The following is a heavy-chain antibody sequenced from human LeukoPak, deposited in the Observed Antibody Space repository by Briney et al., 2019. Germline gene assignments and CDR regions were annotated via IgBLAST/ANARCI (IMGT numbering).Heavy chain of an antibody. Sequence: SGGSLRLSCAASGFTFSTYAMSWVRQAPGKGLEWVSDTSGSGDSTYYADSVKGRFTISRDNSKNTLYLQMNSLRAEDTAVYYCAKDLSVRSYYYYMDDWGKGTTVTVSS. CDR2: TSGSGDST. CDR3: AKDLSVRSYYYYMDD. CDR1: GFTFSTYA. V-gene: IGHV3-23*01. J-gene: IGHJ6*03. D-gene: IGHD3-10*01.